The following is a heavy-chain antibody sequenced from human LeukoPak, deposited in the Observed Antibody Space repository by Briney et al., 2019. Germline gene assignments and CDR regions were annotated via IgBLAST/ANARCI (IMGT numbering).Heavy chain of an antibody. D-gene: IGHD3-22*01. CDR1: GGSISSGDYY. J-gene: IGHJ5*02. V-gene: IGHV4-30-4*01. CDR2: IYYSGST. Sequence: SETLSLTCTVSGGSISSGDYYWSWIRQPPGKGLEWIGYIYYSGSTYYNPSLKSRVTISVDTSKNQFSLKLSSVTAADTAVYYCARSGSSGYYYGWFDPWGQGTLVTVSS. CDR3: ARSGSSGYYYGWFDP.